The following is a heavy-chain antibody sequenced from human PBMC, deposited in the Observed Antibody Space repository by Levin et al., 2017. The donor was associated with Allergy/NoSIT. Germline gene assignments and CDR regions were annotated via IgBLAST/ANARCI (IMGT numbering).Heavy chain of an antibody. J-gene: IGHJ4*02. CDR2: ISRGNSYT. V-gene: IGHV3-11*05. D-gene: IGHD3-10*01. CDR3: ARGRVPNDY. Sequence: GESLKISCAASGFIVSDSYMSWIRQAPGKGLEWVSYISRGNSYTNYLDSVKGRFTISRDNATNSLYLQMNSLRAEDTAIYYCARGRVPNDYWGQGTLVTVSS. CDR1: GFIVSDSY.